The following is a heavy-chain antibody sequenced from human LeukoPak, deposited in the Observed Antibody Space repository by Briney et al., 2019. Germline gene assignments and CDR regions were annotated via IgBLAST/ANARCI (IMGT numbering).Heavy chain of an antibody. CDR3: VGGIVAIDFDY. CDR2: ISSSGSTI. V-gene: IGHV3-48*03. Sequence: QPGGSLRLSCAASGFTFSSYEMNWVRQAPGKGLEWVSYISSSGSTIYYADSVKGRFTISRDNAKNSLYLQMNSLRAEDTAVYYCVGGIVAIDFDYWGQGTLVTVSS. CDR1: GFTFSSYE. D-gene: IGHD5-12*01. J-gene: IGHJ4*02.